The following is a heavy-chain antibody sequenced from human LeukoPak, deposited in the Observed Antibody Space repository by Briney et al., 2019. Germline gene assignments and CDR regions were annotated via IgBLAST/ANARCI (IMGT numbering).Heavy chain of an antibody. CDR1: GFTFSSYA. D-gene: IGHD1-26*01. CDR2: ISGSGVST. CDR3: AKDRFYSGSPRAFDM. J-gene: IGHJ3*02. V-gene: IGHV3-23*01. Sequence: RSGGSLRLSCAASGFTFSSYAMNWVRQAPGKGLEWVSGISGSGVSTYYADSVKGRFTFSRDNSKNTLYLQMNSLRAEDTALYYCAKDRFYSGSPRAFDMWGRGTMVTVSS.